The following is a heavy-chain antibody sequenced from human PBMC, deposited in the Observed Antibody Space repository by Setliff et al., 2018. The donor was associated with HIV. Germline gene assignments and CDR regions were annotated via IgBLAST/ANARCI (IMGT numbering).Heavy chain of an antibody. CDR3: ARLGELWLPHIQTYYYGLDV. CDR1: GGTISSSDYY. CDR2: IYYSGTT. J-gene: IGHJ6*02. Sequence: SETLSLTYTVSGGTISSSDYYWGWIRQPPGKGLEWIGSIYYSGTTYYNPSLKSRVTISVDTSKNQFSLKLSSVTAADTAVYYCARLGELWLPHIQTYYYGLDVWGQGTTVTVSS. D-gene: IGHD6-19*01. V-gene: IGHV4-39*01.